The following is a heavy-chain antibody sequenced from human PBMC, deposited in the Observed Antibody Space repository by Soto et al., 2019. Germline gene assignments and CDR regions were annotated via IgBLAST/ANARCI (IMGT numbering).Heavy chain of an antibody. Sequence: GGSLRLSCAASGFTFSNYALHWVRQAPGKGLEWVAVISYDGSYEYNADTVKGRFTISRDNSKNTLYLQMNGLRAEDTAVYFCARTGIAVAGDYFDYWGQGTPVTVSS. J-gene: IGHJ4*02. CDR3: ARTGIAVAGDYFDY. CDR1: GFTFSNYA. CDR2: ISYDGSYE. D-gene: IGHD6-19*01. V-gene: IGHV3-30-3*01.